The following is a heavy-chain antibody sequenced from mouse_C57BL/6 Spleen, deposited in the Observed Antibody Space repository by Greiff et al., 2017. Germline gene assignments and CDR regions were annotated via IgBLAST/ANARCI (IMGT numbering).Heavy chain of an antibody. Sequence: EVQLQQSGPELVKPGASVKISCKASGYTFTDYYMNWVKQSHGKSLEWIGDINPNNGGTSYNQKFKGKATLTVDKSSSTAYMELRSLTSEDSAVYYCARPAYSNPWFAYWGQGTLVTVSA. D-gene: IGHD2-5*01. J-gene: IGHJ3*01. CDR3: ARPAYSNPWFAY. CDR1: GYTFTDYY. CDR2: INPNNGGT. V-gene: IGHV1-26*01.